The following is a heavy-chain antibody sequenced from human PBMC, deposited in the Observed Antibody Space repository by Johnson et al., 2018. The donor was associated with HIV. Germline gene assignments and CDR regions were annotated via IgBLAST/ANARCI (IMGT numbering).Heavy chain of an antibody. CDR2: IYIGGST. CDR3: ASVRVGAFDI. CDR1: GFTVSNNY. D-gene: IGHD1-26*01. Sequence: VQLVESGGGLTQPGGSLRLSCAASGFTVSNNYMSWVRQAPGKGLEWVPVIYIGGSTSYEDSGKGRFTITRDNSTHTLYLHMNTVRAQDTAVYFCASVRVGAFDIWGQGTGFTVSS. J-gene: IGHJ3*02. V-gene: IGHV3-53*01.